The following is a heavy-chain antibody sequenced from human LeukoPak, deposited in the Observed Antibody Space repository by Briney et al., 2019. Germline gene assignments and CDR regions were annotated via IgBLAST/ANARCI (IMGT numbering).Heavy chain of an antibody. Sequence: GASVTVSCKVSGYTLTELSMHWVRQAPGKGLEWMGGFDPEDGETIYAQKFQGRVTMTEDTSTDTAYMELSSLRSEDTAVYYCATSPYGSGSYYKINFDHWGQGTLVTVSS. D-gene: IGHD3-10*01. CDR2: FDPEDGET. CDR1: GYTLTELS. J-gene: IGHJ4*02. CDR3: ATSPYGSGSYYKINFDH. V-gene: IGHV1-24*01.